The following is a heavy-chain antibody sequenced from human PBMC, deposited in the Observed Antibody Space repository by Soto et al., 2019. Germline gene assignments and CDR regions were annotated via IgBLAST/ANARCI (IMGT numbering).Heavy chain of an antibody. V-gene: IGHV3-23*01. Sequence: EVQLLESGGGLVQPGGSLRLSCVGSGFTFINYAMNWVRQTPGKGLEWVSAISGGGERTFDADYVKGRFTISRDNSKNTVNLQMNSLRADDTAVYYCARKVLGSTSRPDWWYFDLWGRGTLVTVSS. J-gene: IGHJ2*01. CDR3: ARKVLGSTSRPDWWYFDL. CDR1: GFTFINYA. D-gene: IGHD2-2*01. CDR2: ISGGGERT.